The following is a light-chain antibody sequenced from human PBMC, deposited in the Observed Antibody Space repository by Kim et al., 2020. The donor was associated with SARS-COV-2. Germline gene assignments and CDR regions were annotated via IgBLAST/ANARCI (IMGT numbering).Light chain of an antibody. CDR3: QQLNSYPF. V-gene: IGKV1-9*01. CDR2: AAS. J-gene: IGKJ3*01. Sequence: SASVGDRVTITCRASQGISSYLAWYQQKPGKAPKLLIYAASTLQSGVPSRFSGSGSGTEFTLTISSLQPEDFATYYCQQLNSYPFFGPGTKVDIK. CDR1: QGISSY.